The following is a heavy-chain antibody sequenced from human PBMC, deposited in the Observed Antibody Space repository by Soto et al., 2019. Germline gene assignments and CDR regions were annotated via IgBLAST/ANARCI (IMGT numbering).Heavy chain of an antibody. J-gene: IGHJ4*02. V-gene: IGHV4-39*01. CDR2: IYYSGTT. CDR1: GDSITSNSYF. CDR3: ARHFSVDYFDY. Sequence: QLQLQESGPGLVKPSETLSLTCTVSGDSITSNSYFWAWIRQPPGKGLEWIGSIYYSGTTYYKPSIKSRVTISVDRSKNQFSLKLSSVNAADTAVYYCARHFSVDYFDYWGQGALVTVSS.